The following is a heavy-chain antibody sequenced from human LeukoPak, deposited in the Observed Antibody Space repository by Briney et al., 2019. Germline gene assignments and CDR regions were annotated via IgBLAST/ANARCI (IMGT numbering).Heavy chain of an antibody. CDR1: GGSISSYY. D-gene: IGHD6-19*01. Sequence: PSETLSLTCTVSGGSISSYYWSWIRQPPGKGLEWIGYIYYSGSTNYNPPLKSRVTISVDTSKNQFSLKLSSVTAADTAVYYCARPIRYSSGWYIFDYWGQGTLVTVSS. V-gene: IGHV4-59*08. CDR3: ARPIRYSSGWYIFDY. CDR2: IYYSGST. J-gene: IGHJ4*02.